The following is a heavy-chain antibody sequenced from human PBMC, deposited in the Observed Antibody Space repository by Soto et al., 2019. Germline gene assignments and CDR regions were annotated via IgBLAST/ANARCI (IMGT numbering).Heavy chain of an antibody. Sequence: SETLSLTCSVSGDSISNLDYFWAWIRQPPGQALEYIGYIYKSATTYYNPSFESRVAISVDTSKSQFSLNVISVTAADTAVYFCARGRYCLTGRCFPNWFDSWGQGALVTVSS. J-gene: IGHJ5*01. V-gene: IGHV4-30-4*01. CDR2: IYKSATT. CDR3: ARGRYCLTGRCFPNWFDS. CDR1: GDSISNLDYF. D-gene: IGHD7-27*01.